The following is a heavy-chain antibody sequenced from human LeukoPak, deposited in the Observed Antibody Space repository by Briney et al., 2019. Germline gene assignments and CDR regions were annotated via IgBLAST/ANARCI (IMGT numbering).Heavy chain of an antibody. J-gene: IGHJ4*02. V-gene: IGHV4-34*01. CDR1: GGSFSDYY. CDR2: INHSGSP. Sequence: SETLSLTCAVYGGSFSDYYWTWIRQPPGKGLEWIGEINHSGSPNNNPSLKSRVSISFDTSKNQFSLKLTSVTAADAAVYYCARGYCSGGSCPIDYWGQGTLVTVSS. D-gene: IGHD2-15*01. CDR3: ARGYCSGGSCPIDY.